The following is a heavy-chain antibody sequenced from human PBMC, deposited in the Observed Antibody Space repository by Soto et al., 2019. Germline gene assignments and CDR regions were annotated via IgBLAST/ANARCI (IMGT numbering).Heavy chain of an antibody. CDR3: ASYNQRGYYGMDV. Sequence: SSETLSLTCAVSGGSISSYYWSWIRQPPGKGLEWIGYIYYSGSTNYKPSLKSRVTISVDTSKNQFSLRLSSVTAADTAVYYCASYNQRGYYGMDVWGQGTTVTVSS. J-gene: IGHJ6*02. CDR2: IYYSGST. V-gene: IGHV4-59*01. D-gene: IGHD1-20*01. CDR1: GGSISSYY.